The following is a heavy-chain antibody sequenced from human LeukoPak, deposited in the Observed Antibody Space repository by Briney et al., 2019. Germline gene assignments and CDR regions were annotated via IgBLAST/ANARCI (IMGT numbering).Heavy chain of an antibody. D-gene: IGHD2-2*01. CDR1: GDSVSSNSAA. V-gene: IGHV6-1*01. CDR3: TREQFPTYRCSSTSCYVPWFDP. J-gene: IGHJ5*02. Sequence: SQTLSLTCAISGDSVSSNSAAWNWIRQSPSRGLEWLGRTYYRSKWYNDYAVSVKSRITINPDTSKNQFSLQLNSVTPEDTAVYYCTREQFPTYRCSSTSCYVPWFDPWGQGTLVTVSS. CDR2: TYYRSKWYN.